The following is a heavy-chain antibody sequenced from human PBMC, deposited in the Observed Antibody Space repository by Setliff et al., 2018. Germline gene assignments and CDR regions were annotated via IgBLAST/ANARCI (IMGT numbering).Heavy chain of an antibody. CDR1: GYTFTGYY. J-gene: IGHJ4*02. Sequence: ASVKVSCKASGYTFTGYYLHWVRQAPGQGLEWMGWINPNSGDTSYAQKFQGGVTLTRDTSASIAFMELSSLRSEDMAVYYCARSGGSNWQTKLDYWGQGTLVTVSS. CDR2: INPNSGDT. D-gene: IGHD2-15*01. CDR3: ARSGGSNWQTKLDY. V-gene: IGHV1-2*02.